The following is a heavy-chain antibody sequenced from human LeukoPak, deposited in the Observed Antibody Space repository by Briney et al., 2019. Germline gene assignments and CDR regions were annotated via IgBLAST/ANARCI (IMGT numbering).Heavy chain of an antibody. CDR1: GFTFSSFA. J-gene: IGHJ4*02. CDR2: ISGSGGST. Sequence: PGGSLRLSCTTSGFTFSSFALNWVRQAPGKGLEWVSAISGSGGSTYYADSVKGRFTISRDNSKNTLYLQMNSLRAEDTAVYYCAKKADFWSGPFDYWGQGTLVTVSS. D-gene: IGHD3-3*01. CDR3: AKKADFWSGPFDY. V-gene: IGHV3-23*01.